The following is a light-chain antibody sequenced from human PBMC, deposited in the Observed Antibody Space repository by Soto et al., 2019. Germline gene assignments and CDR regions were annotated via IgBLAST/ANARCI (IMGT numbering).Light chain of an antibody. J-gene: IGKJ4*01. CDR3: MQGTYWPRLT. CDR1: QSLVYSDGNTY. Sequence: DVVMTQSPLSLTVTLGQPASISCRSSQSLVYSDGNTYLNWFHQRPGQSPRRLIYKVSNRDSGVPDRFSGSGSGTDFTLKISRVEAEVVGVYYCMQGTYWPRLTFGGGTKVEIK. CDR2: KVS. V-gene: IGKV2-30*01.